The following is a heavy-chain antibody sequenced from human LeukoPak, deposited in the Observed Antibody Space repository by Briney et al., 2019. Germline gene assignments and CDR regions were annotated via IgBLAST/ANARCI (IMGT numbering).Heavy chain of an antibody. V-gene: IGHV1-2*02. CDR3: ARGLRYFDWLAWWFDP. J-gene: IGHJ5*02. Sequence: GASVKVSCKASGYTFTGYYMHWVRQAPGQGLEWMGWINPNSGGTNYAQKFQGRVTMTRDTSISTAYMELSRLRSDDTAVYYCARGLRYFDWLAWWFDPWGQGTLVTVSS. D-gene: IGHD3-9*01. CDR2: INPNSGGT. CDR1: GYTFTGYY.